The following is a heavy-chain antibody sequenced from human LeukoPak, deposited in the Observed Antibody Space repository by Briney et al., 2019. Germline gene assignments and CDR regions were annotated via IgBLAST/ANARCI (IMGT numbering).Heavy chain of an antibody. V-gene: IGHV4-59*01. J-gene: IGHJ4*02. D-gene: IGHD1-26*01. Sequence: PSETLSLTCTVSGGSISSYYWSWIRQPPGKGLEWIGYIYYSGSTNYNPSLKSRVTISVDTSKNQFSLKLSSVTAADTAVYYCAREAIGAGATAFDYWGQGTLVTVSS. CDR1: GGSISSYY. CDR2: IYYSGST. CDR3: AREAIGAGATAFDY.